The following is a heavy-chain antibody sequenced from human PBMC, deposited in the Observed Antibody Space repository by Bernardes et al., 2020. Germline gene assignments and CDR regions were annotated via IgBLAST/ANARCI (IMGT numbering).Heavy chain of an antibody. V-gene: IGHV3-21*01. CDR1: GFTFSTYD. Sequence: GGSLRLSCAASGFTFSTYDMNWVRQAPGKGLEWVSSISGGSSYIYYADSVKGRFTISRDNAKNSLYLQMNSLRAEDTAVYYCARVPNYYGSGSRAPNFDYWGQGTLVTVSS. CDR3: ARVPNYYGSGSRAPNFDY. J-gene: IGHJ4*02. D-gene: IGHD3-10*01. CDR2: ISGGSSYI.